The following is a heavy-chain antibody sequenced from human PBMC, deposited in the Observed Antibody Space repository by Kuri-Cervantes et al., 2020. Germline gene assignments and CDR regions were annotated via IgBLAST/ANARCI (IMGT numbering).Heavy chain of an antibody. D-gene: IGHD2-2*01. CDR2: ISDSGDNA. J-gene: IGHJ6*02. CDR1: GFSFSSYA. Sequence: GESLKISCAVSGFSFSSYAMNWVRQAPGKGLEWVSVISDSGDNAYYADSVKGRFTISRDNAKNSLNLQMNSLGAEDTAVYYCARDLPYCSSTSCYPRSYYYGMDVWGQGTTVTVSS. CDR3: ARDLPYCSSTSCYPRSYYYGMDV. V-gene: IGHV3-21*01.